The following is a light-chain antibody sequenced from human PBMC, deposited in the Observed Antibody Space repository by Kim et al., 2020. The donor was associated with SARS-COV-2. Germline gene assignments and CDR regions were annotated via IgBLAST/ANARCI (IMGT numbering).Light chain of an antibody. CDR1: VLAKKY. J-gene: IGLJ3*02. Sequence: VSPGQTARITCSGDVLAKKYARWFQQKPGQAPVLVIYKDSELPSGIPERFSGSSSGTTVTLTISGAQVEDEADYYCYSAADNNLRVFGGGTQLTVL. CDR2: KDS. V-gene: IGLV3-27*01. CDR3: YSAADNNLRV.